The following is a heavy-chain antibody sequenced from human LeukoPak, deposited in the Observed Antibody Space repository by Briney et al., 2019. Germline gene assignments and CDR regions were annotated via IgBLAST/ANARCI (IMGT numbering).Heavy chain of an antibody. D-gene: IGHD6-6*01. CDR2: ISSSSSTI. CDR1: GFTFSSYS. J-gene: IGHJ4*02. V-gene: IGHV3-48*01. Sequence: GGSLRLSCAASGFTFSSYSMNWVRRAPGKGLEWVSYISSSSSTIYYADSVKGRFTISRDNAKNSLYLQMNSLRAEDTAVYYCARDSSTSSSQTNFDYWGQGTLVTVSS. CDR3: ARDSSTSSSQTNFDY.